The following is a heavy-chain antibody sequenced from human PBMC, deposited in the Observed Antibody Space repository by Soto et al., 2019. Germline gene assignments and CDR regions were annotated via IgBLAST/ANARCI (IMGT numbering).Heavy chain of an antibody. D-gene: IGHD4-4*01. Sequence: QKPGKGLEWVGIIYPADSDIRYSPSSQGQVTISVDKSISTAYLQWSSLKASDTAMYYCARGYSNYVNGFDPCGQGPLV. V-gene: IGHV5-51*01. J-gene: IGHJ5*02. CDR2: IYPADSDI. CDR3: ARGYSNYVNGFDP.